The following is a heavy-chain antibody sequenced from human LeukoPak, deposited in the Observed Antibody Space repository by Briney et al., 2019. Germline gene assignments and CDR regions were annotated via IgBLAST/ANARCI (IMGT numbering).Heavy chain of an antibody. CDR1: RITFSSYG. J-gene: IGHJ2*01. Sequence: GGSLRLSCTASRITFSSYGMSWVRQAPGKGLEWVSTISGSGGSTYYADSVKGRFTISRDNSKNTLYLQVNSLRDEDTALYHCAKGGLPNWYFDLWGRGTLVIVSS. V-gene: IGHV3-23*01. CDR3: AKGGLPNWYFDL. D-gene: IGHD5/OR15-5a*01. CDR2: ISGSGGST.